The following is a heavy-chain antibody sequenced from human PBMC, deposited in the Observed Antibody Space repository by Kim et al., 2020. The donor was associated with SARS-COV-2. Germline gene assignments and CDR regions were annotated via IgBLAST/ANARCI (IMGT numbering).Heavy chain of an antibody. CDR1: GGSFSGYY. J-gene: IGHJ4*02. V-gene: IGHV4-34*01. CDR3: ARGRIALNSRGYSYGYSPAGFDY. CDR2: INHSGST. Sequence: SETLSLTCAVYGGSFSGYYWSWIRQPPGKGLEWIGEINHSGSTNYNPSLKSRVTISVDTSKNQFSLKLSSVTAADTAVYYCARGRIALNSRGYSYGYSPAGFDYWGQGTLVTVSS. D-gene: IGHD5-18*01.